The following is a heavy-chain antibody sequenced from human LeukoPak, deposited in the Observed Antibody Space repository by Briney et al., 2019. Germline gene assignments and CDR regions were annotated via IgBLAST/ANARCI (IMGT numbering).Heavy chain of an antibody. CDR1: GGSINNGGYS. D-gene: IGHD2-2*01. Sequence: SETLSLTCAVSGGSINNGGYSWSWIRQPPGKGLEWIGYIYNSGSASYNPSLKSRVAMSVDRSKNQFSLKLSSVTAADTAVYYCARSTPVTYYFDYWGQGALVTVSS. CDR3: ARSTPVTYYFDY. J-gene: IGHJ4*02. V-gene: IGHV4-30-2*01. CDR2: IYNSGSA.